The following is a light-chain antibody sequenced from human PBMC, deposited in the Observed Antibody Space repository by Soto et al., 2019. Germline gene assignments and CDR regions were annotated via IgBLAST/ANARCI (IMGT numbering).Light chain of an antibody. CDR3: SSYTTISTYV. V-gene: IGLV2-14*01. Sequence: QSALTQPASVSGSLGQSITISCTGTSSDVGYYDYVSWYQQHPGKAPKLMNYEVTNRPSGVSNRFSGSKSGNTASLTISGLQAEDEADYYCSSYTTISTYVFGTGTKVTVL. CDR2: EVT. J-gene: IGLJ1*01. CDR1: SSDVGYYDY.